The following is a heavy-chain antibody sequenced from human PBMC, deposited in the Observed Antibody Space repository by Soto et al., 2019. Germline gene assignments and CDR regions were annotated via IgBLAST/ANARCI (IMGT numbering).Heavy chain of an antibody. D-gene: IGHD2-15*01. J-gene: IGHJ4*02. Sequence: GGSLRLSCAASGFTVSSNYMSWVRQAPGKGLEWVSVIYSGGSTYYADCVKGRFTISRDNSKNTLYLQMNSLRAEDTAVYYCARDGECSGGSCYSDYWGQGTLVTVSS. CDR3: ARDGECSGGSCYSDY. CDR1: GFTVSSNY. V-gene: IGHV3-66*01. CDR2: IYSGGST.